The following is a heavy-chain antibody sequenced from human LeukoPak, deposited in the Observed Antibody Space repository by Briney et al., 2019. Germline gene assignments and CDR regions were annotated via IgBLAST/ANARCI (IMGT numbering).Heavy chain of an antibody. CDR3: AKSFYYDSGSYSGDY. CDR1: GFTFNNYA. D-gene: IGHD3-10*01. CDR2: ISGSGGTT. Sequence: GGSLRLSCAGSGFTFNNYAMSWVRQAPGKGLEWVSAISGSGGTTYYADSVKGRFTISRDYSKNTLYLQMNSLRAEDTAVYFCAKSFYYDSGSYSGDYWGQGTLVTVSS. J-gene: IGHJ4*02. V-gene: IGHV3-23*01.